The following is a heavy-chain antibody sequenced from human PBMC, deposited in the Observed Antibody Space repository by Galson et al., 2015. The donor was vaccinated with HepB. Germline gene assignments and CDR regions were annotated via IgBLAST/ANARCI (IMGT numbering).Heavy chain of an antibody. CDR3: ARGLAAAGTNY. V-gene: IGHV3-21*01. CDR2: ISSSSSYI. CDR1: GFTFSSYS. D-gene: IGHD6-13*01. J-gene: IGHJ4*02. Sequence: SLRLSCAASGFTFSSYSMNWVRQAPGKGLEWVSSISSSSSYIYYADSVKGRFTISRDNAKNSLYLQMNSLRAEDTAVYYCARGLAAAGTNYWGQGTLVTVSS.